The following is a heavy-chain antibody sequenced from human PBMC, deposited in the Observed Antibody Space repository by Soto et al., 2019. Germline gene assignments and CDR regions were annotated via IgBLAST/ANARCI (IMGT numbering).Heavy chain of an antibody. CDR2: IYPGDYET. V-gene: IGHV5-51*01. CDR1: GYTFSNLW. D-gene: IGHD6-13*01. J-gene: IGHJ4*02. CDR3: ARSPRSSPYFDY. Sequence: PGESLKISCQCSGYTFSNLWIAWVRQLPGKGLEWMGIIYPGDYETRYSPSFHGKVTISADRSIGTAYLQWSSLEASDSAFYFCARSPRSSPYFDYWGQGALVTVSS.